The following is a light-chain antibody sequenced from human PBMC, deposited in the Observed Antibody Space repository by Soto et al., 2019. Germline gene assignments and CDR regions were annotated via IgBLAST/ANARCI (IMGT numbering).Light chain of an antibody. J-gene: IGLJ2*01. CDR1: SSDVGGYNY. CDR3: TSYTSSSTVV. Sequence: QSALTQPASVSGSPGQSITISCTGTSSDVGGYNYVSWYQQHPGKAPKLMIYDVSNRPSGLSNRFSCSKSGNTASLTISGLQAEDEADYYCTSYTSSSTVVFGGGTQLTVL. CDR2: DVS. V-gene: IGLV2-14*01.